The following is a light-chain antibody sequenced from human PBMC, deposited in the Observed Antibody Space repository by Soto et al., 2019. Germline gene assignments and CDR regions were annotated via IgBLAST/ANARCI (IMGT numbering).Light chain of an antibody. Sequence: DIQMTQPPSTLFASVGNRVTLTCRASQSISSWLAWYQQKPGKVPKLLIYDASSLEIGVPSRLSGSGSGTEFTLTISSLQPDDFATYYCQQNNSYSTFGQGTKVDIK. CDR3: QQNNSYST. J-gene: IGKJ1*01. CDR1: QSISSW. CDR2: DAS. V-gene: IGKV1-5*01.